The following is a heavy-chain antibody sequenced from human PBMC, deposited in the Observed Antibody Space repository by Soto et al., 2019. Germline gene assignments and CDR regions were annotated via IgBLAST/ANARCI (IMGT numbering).Heavy chain of an antibody. CDR3: AKASGESYPWSRVFDS. J-gene: IGHJ4*02. V-gene: IGHV3-23*01. CDR2: ILVRGST. Sequence: EVQMLESGGGLVQPGGSLRLSCAASGFTCSSYDMSWVRQAPGKGLEWVSTILVRGSTHYPDSVKGRFTISRDNSKNTLFLQMNNLRVEDTAIYYCAKASGESYPWSRVFDSWGQGTRVTVSS. D-gene: IGHD1-26*01. CDR1: GFTCSSYD.